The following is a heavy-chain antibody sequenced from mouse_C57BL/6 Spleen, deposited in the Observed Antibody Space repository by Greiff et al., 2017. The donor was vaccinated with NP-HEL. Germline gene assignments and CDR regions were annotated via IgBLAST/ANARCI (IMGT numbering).Heavy chain of an antibody. CDR3: AATREAYYFDY. J-gene: IGHJ2*01. CDR1: GFDINNTY. D-gene: IGHD1-1*01. CDR2: IDPADGNT. Sequence: VQLQQSVAELVRPGASVKLSCTASGFDINNTYMHWVKQRPEQGLEWIGRIDPADGNTKYAPKFQGKATITADTSSTTAYLQLSSLTSEDTAVYYCAATREAYYFDYWGQGTTLTVSS. V-gene: IGHV14-3*01.